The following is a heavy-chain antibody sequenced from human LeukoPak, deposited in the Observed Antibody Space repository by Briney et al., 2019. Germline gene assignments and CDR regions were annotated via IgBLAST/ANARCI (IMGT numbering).Heavy chain of an antibody. CDR1: GGSISSYY. J-gene: IGHJ4*02. CDR2: IYTSGST. V-gene: IGHV4-4*07. Sequence: SETLSLTCTVSGGSISSYYWSWIRQPAGKGLDWIGRIYTSGSTNYNPSLKSRVTMSVDTSKNQFSLKLSSVTAADTAVYYCAREPAWAHFDYWGQGTLVTVSS. CDR3: AREPAWAHFDY. D-gene: IGHD7-27*01.